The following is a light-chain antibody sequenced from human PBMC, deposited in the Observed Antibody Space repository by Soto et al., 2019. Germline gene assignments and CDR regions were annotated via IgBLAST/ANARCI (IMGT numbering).Light chain of an antibody. CDR1: QSIRND. V-gene: IGKV1-6*01. J-gene: IGKJ1*01. Sequence: AIQMTQSPSSLSASVGDRVTITCRASQSIRNDLGWYQQKPGKAPKLLIYAASRLQSVVPSMFSGSGPVTHFTLTISSVQTGEFASYYCLQDYNYPRPFGQGTKVDSK. CDR3: LQDYNYPRP. CDR2: AAS.